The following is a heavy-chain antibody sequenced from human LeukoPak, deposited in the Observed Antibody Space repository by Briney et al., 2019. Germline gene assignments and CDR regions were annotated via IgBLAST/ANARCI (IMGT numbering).Heavy chain of an antibody. V-gene: IGHV3-33*01. CDR1: GFVFSRYG. Sequence: GGSLRLSCAASGFVFSRYGMHRVRQAPGKGLEWVAFIWYDGSQEYYADSVKGRFTVSRDNSKNTLYLQVRSLRAEDTAVYYCARDSEYGYRFDSWGQGTLLTVSS. CDR3: ARDSEYGYRFDS. J-gene: IGHJ4*02. CDR2: IWYDGSQE. D-gene: IGHD5-18*01.